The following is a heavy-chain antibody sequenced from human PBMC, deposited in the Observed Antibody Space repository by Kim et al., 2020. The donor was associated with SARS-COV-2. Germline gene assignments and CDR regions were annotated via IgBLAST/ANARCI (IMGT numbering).Heavy chain of an antibody. CDR1: GFTFSSYS. CDR3: ARTTYCSSTSCYMPYYYGMDV. V-gene: IGHV3-48*02. J-gene: IGHJ6*02. D-gene: IGHD2-2*02. Sequence: GGSLRLSCAASGFTFSSYSMNWVRQAPGKGLEWVSYISSSSSTIYYADSVKGRFTISRDNAKNSLYLQMNSLRDEDTAVYYCARTTYCSSTSCYMPYYYGMDVWGQGTTVTVSS. CDR2: ISSSSSTI.